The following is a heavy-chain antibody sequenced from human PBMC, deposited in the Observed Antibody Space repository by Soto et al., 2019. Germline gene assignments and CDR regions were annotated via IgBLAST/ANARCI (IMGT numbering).Heavy chain of an antibody. CDR2: ISPYNGNT. Sequence: ASVKVSCKACGYTFTSYAFSWVRQAPGQGLEWMGWISPYNGNTNYAQMLQGRVTMTTDTSTSTAYMELRSLRSDDTAVYYCARLKITMDTVLEPALFFWGQGTLVSVSS. CDR3: ARLKITMDTVLEPALFF. J-gene: IGHJ4*02. CDR1: GYTFTSYA. V-gene: IGHV1-18*04. D-gene: IGHD2-2*03.